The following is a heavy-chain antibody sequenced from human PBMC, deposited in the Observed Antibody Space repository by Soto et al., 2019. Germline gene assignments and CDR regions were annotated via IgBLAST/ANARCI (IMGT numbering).Heavy chain of an antibody. V-gene: IGHV1-3*01. CDR1: GYTFTSYA. J-gene: IGHJ4*02. D-gene: IGHD6-19*01. CDR3: AGDQGAAVAGYYYFDY. Sequence: ASVKVSCKASGYTFTSYAMHWVRQAPGQRLEWMGWINAGNGNTKYSQKFQGRVTITRDTSASTAYMELSSLRSEDTAVYYCAGDQGAAVAGYYYFDYWGQGTLVTVSS. CDR2: INAGNGNT.